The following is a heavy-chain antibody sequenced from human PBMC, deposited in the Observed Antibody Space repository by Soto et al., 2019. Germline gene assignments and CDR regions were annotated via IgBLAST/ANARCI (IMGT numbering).Heavy chain of an antibody. V-gene: IGHV4-59*01. J-gene: IGHJ4*02. D-gene: IGHD4-17*01. CDR2: IYYSGST. Sequence: SETLSLTCTASGGSIISYYWSWIRQPPGKGLEWIGYIYYSGSTNYNPSLKSRVTISVDTSKNQFSLKLSSVTAADTAVYYCARVYGDYLDYWGQGTLVTVSS. CDR1: GGSIISYY. CDR3: ARVYGDYLDY.